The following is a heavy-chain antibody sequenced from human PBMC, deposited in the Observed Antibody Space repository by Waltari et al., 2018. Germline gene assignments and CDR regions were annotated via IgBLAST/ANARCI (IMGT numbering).Heavy chain of an antibody. J-gene: IGHJ3*02. V-gene: IGHV4-61*02. CDR3: GGGGGGVADAFDI. CDR1: GGSISSGSYY. Sequence: QVQLQESGPGLVKPSETLSLTCSVSGGSISSGSYYWTWIRQPAGKGLEWIGRIYTSGGTSYSPGGGSRVTGAVGTARKGGGVELGGVGGGEAGVGGGGGGGGGVADAFDIWGQGTMVTVSS. CDR2: IYTSGGT. D-gene: IGHD3-16*01.